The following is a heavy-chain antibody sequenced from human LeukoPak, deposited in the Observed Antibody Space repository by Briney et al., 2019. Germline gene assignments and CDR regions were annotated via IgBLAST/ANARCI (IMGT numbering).Heavy chain of an antibody. CDR1: GFTSSSFW. J-gene: IGHJ4*02. D-gene: IGHD3-22*01. CDR2: INSDGSSR. V-gene: IGHV3-74*01. CDR3: ARDVDESSGYYDF. Sequence: GGSLRLSCAASGFTSSSFWMHWVRRAPGKGLVWVSRINSDGSSRSYADSVKGRFTISRDNAKNTLYLQMNSLRAEDTAVYYCARDVDESSGYYDFWGQGTLVTVSS.